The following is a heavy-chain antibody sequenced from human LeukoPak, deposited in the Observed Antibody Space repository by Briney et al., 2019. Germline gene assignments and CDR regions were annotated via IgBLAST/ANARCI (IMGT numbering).Heavy chain of an antibody. D-gene: IGHD5-24*01. CDR2: ISAYNGNT. CDR3: ATGSQMATIFDP. Sequence: ASVKVSCKASGYTFTSYGISWVRQAPGQGLEWMGWISAYNGNTNYAQKFQGRVTMTEDTSTDTAYMELSSLRSEDTAVYYRATGSQMATIFDPWGQGTLVTVSS. J-gene: IGHJ5*02. V-gene: IGHV1-18*01. CDR1: GYTFTSYG.